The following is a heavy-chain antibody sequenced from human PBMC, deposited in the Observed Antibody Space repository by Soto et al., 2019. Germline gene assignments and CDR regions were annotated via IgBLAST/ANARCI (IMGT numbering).Heavy chain of an antibody. J-gene: IGHJ4*02. V-gene: IGHV4-59*01. CDR1: GGCMGSYY. CDR2: MYYSGST. D-gene: IGHD2-15*01. CDR3: AALKYCGGGRCLDY. Sequence: PSETLSLTCTVSGGCMGSYYWSWIRQPPGKGLEWIGYMYYSGSTKNNPSLKSRLTISVDTSKNQFSMKLSSVTAADTAVYYCAALKYCGGGRCLDYWGQGTLVTVSS.